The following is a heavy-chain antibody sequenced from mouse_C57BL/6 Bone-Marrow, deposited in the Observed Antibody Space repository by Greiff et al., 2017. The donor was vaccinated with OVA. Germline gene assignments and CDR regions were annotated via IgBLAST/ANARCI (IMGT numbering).Heavy chain of an antibody. CDR3: ARLDAMDY. CDR2: ISNGGGST. Sequence: DVKLVESGGGLVQPGGSLKLSCAASGFTFSDFYMYWIRQTPEKRLEWVAYISNGGGSTYYPDTVKGRFTISRDNAKNTLYLLMSRLKSEDTAMYYCARLDAMDYWGQGTSVTVSS. J-gene: IGHJ4*01. V-gene: IGHV5-12*01. CDR1: GFTFSDFY.